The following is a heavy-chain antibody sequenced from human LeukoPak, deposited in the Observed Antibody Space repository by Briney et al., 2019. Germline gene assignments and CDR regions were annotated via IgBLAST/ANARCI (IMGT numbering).Heavy chain of an antibody. Sequence: SETLSLTCAVSGYSISSGYYWGWIRQPPGKGLEWIGSIYHSGSTYYNPSLKSRVTISVDTSKNQFSLKLSSVTAADTAVYYCARLRYDFWSGYYTYYWGQGTLVTVSS. CDR1: GYSISSGYY. V-gene: IGHV4-38-2*01. CDR2: IYHSGST. J-gene: IGHJ4*02. D-gene: IGHD3-3*01. CDR3: ARLRYDFWSGYYTYY.